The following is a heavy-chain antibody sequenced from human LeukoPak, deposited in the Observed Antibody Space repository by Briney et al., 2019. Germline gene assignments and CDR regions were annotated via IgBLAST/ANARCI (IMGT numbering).Heavy chain of an antibody. CDR1: GFTFSSYS. J-gene: IGHJ4*02. D-gene: IGHD6-13*01. CDR3: ARVSSSSTYFDY. CDR2: ISSSSYI. V-gene: IGHV3-21*01. Sequence: GGSLRLSCAASGFTFSSYSMNWVRQAPGKGLEWVSSISSSSYIYYADSVKGRFTISRDNAKNSLYLQMNSLRAEDTAVYYCARVSSSSTYFDYWGQGTLVTVSS.